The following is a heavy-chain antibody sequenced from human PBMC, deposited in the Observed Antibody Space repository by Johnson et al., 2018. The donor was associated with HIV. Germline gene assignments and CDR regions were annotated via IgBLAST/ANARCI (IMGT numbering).Heavy chain of an antibody. J-gene: IGHJ3*01. CDR1: GFTFSKAW. CDR3: TTEVMEWELQVGWTRAFEV. CDR2: VRAKSDGGTT. V-gene: IGHV3-15*01. D-gene: IGHD1-26*01. Sequence: VQLVESGGGLVKPGGSLRLSCAASGFTFSKAWMTWVRQAPGRGLEWVGRVRAKSDGGTTDYAAPVKGRFTISRDDSENMLYLQMNSLKTEDTAVYYCTTEVMEWELQVGWTRAFEVWGQGTMVIVST.